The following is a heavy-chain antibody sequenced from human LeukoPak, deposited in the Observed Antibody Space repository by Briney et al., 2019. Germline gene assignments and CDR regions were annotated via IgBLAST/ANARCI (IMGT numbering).Heavy chain of an antibody. CDR1: GFTFDSYG. D-gene: IGHD1-26*01. CDR3: ARTRSSGGYSGADY. Sequence: GGSLRLSCAASGFTFDSYGMTWVRQAPGKGLEWVSGLNWNGGSTGYAHSLQGRFTISRDNAKNSLYLQMTSLRAEDTALYYCARTRSSGGYSGADYWGQGTLVTVSS. V-gene: IGHV3-20*04. J-gene: IGHJ4*02. CDR2: LNWNGGST.